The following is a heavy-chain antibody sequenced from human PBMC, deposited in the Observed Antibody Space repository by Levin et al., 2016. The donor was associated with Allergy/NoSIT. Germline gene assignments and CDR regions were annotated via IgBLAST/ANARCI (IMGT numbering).Heavy chain of an antibody. V-gene: IGHV7-4-1*02. D-gene: IGHD7-27*01. J-gene: IGHJ2*01. CDR3: ARGTMGMRGYFDL. Sequence: WVRQAPGQGLEWMGWINTNTGNPTYAQGFTGRFVFSLDTSVTTAYLQISSLKAEDTAVYYCARGTMGMRGYFDLWGRGTLVTVSS. CDR2: INTNTGNP.